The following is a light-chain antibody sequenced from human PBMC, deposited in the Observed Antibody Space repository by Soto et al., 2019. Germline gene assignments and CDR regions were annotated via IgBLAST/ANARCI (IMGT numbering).Light chain of an antibody. CDR3: QQRINWPFT. Sequence: EIVLTQSPATLSLSPGERATLSCRASQGVTDYLAWYQQRPGQAPRLLIYDASKRATGIPARFSGSGSGTDFTLTISSQEAEDLGVYYCQQRINWPFTFGPGTKVEIK. J-gene: IGKJ3*01. V-gene: IGKV3-11*01. CDR2: DAS. CDR1: QGVTDY.